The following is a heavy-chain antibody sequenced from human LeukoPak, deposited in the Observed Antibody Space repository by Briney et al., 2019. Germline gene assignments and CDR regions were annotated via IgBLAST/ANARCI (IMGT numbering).Heavy chain of an antibody. D-gene: IGHD3-16*01. V-gene: IGHV3-7*04. CDR2: IRPDGNDV. CDR3: ARDRAYKAFDY. J-gene: IGHJ4*02. CDR1: GFTFSSSW. Sequence: RGGSLRLSCAASGFTFSSSWMTWVRQAPGKGLGWVASIRPDGNDVSYVDSVKGRFTISRDNAKNSLFLQMISLRAEDTAVYYCARDRAYKAFDYWGQGALVTVSS.